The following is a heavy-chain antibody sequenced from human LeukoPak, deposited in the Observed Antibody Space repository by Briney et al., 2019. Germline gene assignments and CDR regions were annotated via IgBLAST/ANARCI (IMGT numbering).Heavy chain of an antibody. Sequence: GGSLRLSCAASGFTFSSYAMSWVRQAPGKGLELVSAISGSGGTTYYADTEKGRFTIPRDNSKNTHYLKMNSLRAEDTAVYYCAKPSSSSWYRGAFDIWGQGTMVTVSS. CDR3: AKPSSSSWYRGAFDI. J-gene: IGHJ3*02. CDR1: GFTFSSYA. CDR2: ISGSGGTT. V-gene: IGHV3-23*01. D-gene: IGHD6-13*01.